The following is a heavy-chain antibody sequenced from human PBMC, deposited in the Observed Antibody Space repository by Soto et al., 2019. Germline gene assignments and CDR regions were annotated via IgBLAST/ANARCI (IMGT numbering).Heavy chain of an antibody. D-gene: IGHD4-17*01. V-gene: IGHV2-26*01. CDR3: ARMNVDSYQFYYAMDV. CDR2: IFSDNER. Sequence: GPTLVNPTETPTLTCTVSGFSLTTGKMGVSWIRQPPGKALEWLAHIFSDNERSYSTSLRGRLTISKDTSGSQVVLSMTNVDPVDTATYYCARMNVDSYQFYYAMDVWGQGTTVTVSS. J-gene: IGHJ6*02. CDR1: GFSLTTGKMG.